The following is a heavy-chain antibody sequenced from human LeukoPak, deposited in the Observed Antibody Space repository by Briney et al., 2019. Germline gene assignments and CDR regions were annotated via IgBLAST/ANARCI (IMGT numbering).Heavy chain of an antibody. J-gene: IGHJ4*02. CDR1: GGSFSGYY. CDR3: AGAGYCSSTSCYTPFDY. D-gene: IGHD2-2*02. CDR2: INHSGST. V-gene: IGHV4-34*01. Sequence: SETLSLTCAVYGGSFSGYYWSWIRQPPGKGLEWIGEINHSGSTNYNPSLKSRVTISVDTSKNQFSLKLSSVTAADTAVYYCAGAGYCSSTSCYTPFDYWGQGTLVTVSS.